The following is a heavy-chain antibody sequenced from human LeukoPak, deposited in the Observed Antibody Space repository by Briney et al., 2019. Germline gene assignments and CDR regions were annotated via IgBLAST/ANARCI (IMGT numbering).Heavy chain of an antibody. D-gene: IGHD3-3*01. V-gene: IGHV1-2*06. CDR2: IDPNSGGT. J-gene: IGHJ4*02. Sequence: ASVKVSCKASGFSFTGYFMHWVRQAPGQGPEWMGRIDPNSGGTNYALKFQGRVTMTRDTPITTAYMDLSRLRSDDTAVYYCARGGSSTFGVVDCWGQGTLVTVSS. CDR1: GFSFTGYF. CDR3: ARGGSSTFGVVDC.